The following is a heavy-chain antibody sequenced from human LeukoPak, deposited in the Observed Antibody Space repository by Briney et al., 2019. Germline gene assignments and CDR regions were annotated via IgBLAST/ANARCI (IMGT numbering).Heavy chain of an antibody. CDR2: IRSKANSYAT. Sequence: GGSLRLSCAASGFTFSDHDMDWVRQASGKGLEWVGRIRSKANSYATAYAASVKGRFTISRDDSKNTAYLQMNSLKTEDTAVYYCTRLGIAAAGTDYWGQGTLVTVSS. D-gene: IGHD6-13*01. CDR1: GFTFSDHD. J-gene: IGHJ4*02. V-gene: IGHV3-73*01. CDR3: TRLGIAAAGTDY.